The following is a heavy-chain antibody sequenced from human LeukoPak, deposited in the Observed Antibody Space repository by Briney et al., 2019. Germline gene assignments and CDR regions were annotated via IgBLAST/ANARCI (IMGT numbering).Heavy chain of an antibody. V-gene: IGHV3-66*01. CDR3: ARGHDYDSSVAY. CDR2: IYSGGST. J-gene: IGHJ4*02. D-gene: IGHD3-22*01. CDR1: GFTVSSNY. Sequence: PGGSLRLSCAASGFTVSSNYMSWVRQAPGKGLEWVSVIYSGGSTYYADSVKGRFTISRDNSKNTVDPQMNSLRAEDTAVYYCARGHDYDSSVAYWGQGTLVTVSS.